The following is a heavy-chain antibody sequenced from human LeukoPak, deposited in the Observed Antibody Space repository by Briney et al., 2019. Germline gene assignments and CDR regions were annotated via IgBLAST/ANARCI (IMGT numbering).Heavy chain of an antibody. CDR1: GYTFTSYA. CDR3: ARAGSSSWFPHGEYFQH. D-gene: IGHD6-13*01. CDR2: INAGNGNT. J-gene: IGHJ1*01. V-gene: IGHV1-3*01. Sequence: ASVKVSCKASGYTFTSYAMHWVRQAPGQRLEWMGWINAGNGNTKYSQKFQGRVTITRDTSASTAYMELSSLRSEDTAVCYCARAGSSSWFPHGEYFQHWGQGTLVTVSS.